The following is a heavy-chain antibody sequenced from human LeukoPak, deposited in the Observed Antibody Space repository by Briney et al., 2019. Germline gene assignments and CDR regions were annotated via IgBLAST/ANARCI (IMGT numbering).Heavy chain of an antibody. V-gene: IGHV4-34*01. CDR3: ARQGPFYDILTGYRSYYFDY. D-gene: IGHD3-9*01. CDR2: INHSGST. J-gene: IGHJ4*02. CDR1: GGSFSGYY. Sequence: SETLSLTCAVYGGSFSGYYWSWIRQPPGKGLEWIGEINHSGSTNYNPSLKSRVTISVDTSKNQFSLKLSSVTAADTAVYYCARQGPFYDILTGYRSYYFDYWGQGTLVTVSS.